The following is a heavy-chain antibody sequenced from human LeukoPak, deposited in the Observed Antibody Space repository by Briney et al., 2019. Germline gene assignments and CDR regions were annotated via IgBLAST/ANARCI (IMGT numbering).Heavy chain of an antibody. CDR3: ARSLTYYYDSSGYWGEDY. V-gene: IGHV1-18*01. Sequence: GASVKVSCKASGYTFTSYGISWVRQAPGQGLEWMGWISAYNGNTNYAQKLQGRVTMTTDTSTSTAYMELRGLRSDDTAVYYCARSLTYYYDSSGYWGEDYWGQGTLVTVSS. J-gene: IGHJ4*02. CDR1: GYTFTSYG. D-gene: IGHD3-22*01. CDR2: ISAYNGNT.